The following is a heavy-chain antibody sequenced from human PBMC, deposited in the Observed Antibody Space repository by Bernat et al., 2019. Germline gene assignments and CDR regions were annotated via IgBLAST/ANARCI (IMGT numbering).Heavy chain of an antibody. V-gene: IGHV3-53*05. D-gene: IGHD3-16*01. Sequence: VQLVETGGGLIQPGGSLRLSCAASGFTVISNYMTWVRQAPGKGLEWVSVIYSGGRTDNADSVKGRFTISRDNSKNTLYLQMNSLRVGDTAVYYCARKGWGQYFDYWGQGTLVTVSS. CDR2: IYSGGRT. CDR3: ARKGWGQYFDY. CDR1: GFTVISNY. J-gene: IGHJ4*02.